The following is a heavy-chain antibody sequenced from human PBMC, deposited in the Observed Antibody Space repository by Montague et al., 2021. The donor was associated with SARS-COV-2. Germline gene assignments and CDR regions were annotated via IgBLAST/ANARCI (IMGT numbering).Heavy chain of an antibody. Sequence: SETLSPTCAVDGGSFSDYHWTWIRQSAGEGLEWIGQINYGGSTKYNPSLKSRVTISIDTSKNQFSLKLTSVTAADTAVYYCARGAPGYWGQGTLVAVSS. CDR2: INYGGST. J-gene: IGHJ4*02. D-gene: IGHD1-1*01. CDR3: ARGAPGY. CDR1: GGSFSDYH. V-gene: IGHV4-34*01.